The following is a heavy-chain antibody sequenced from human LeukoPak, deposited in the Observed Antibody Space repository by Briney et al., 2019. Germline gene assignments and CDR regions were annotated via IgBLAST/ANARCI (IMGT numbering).Heavy chain of an antibody. Sequence: GGSLRLSCAASGFTFRSYEMNWVRQAPGKGLEWVSYISSSGSTIYYADSVKGRFTISRDNAKNSLYLQMNSLRAEDTAVYYCARDFKYYDISGYPLWYFDLWGRGTLVTVSS. J-gene: IGHJ2*01. CDR1: GFTFRSYE. CDR2: ISSSGSTI. CDR3: ARDFKYYDISGYPLWYFDL. V-gene: IGHV3-48*03. D-gene: IGHD3-22*01.